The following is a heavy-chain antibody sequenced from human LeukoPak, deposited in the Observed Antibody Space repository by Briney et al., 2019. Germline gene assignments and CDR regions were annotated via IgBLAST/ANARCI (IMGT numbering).Heavy chain of an antibody. CDR3: ARSPAGANYYLDV. D-gene: IGHD1-14*01. CDR2: IKEDGSIK. V-gene: IGHV3-7*01. Sequence: GGSLRLSCAASEFTFSNNWMSWVRQAPGKGPEWVASIKEDGSIKYYVDSVKGRFTISRDNAKNSLSLQMNSLRAEDTAVYYCARSPAGANYYLDVWGKGTTVTISS. J-gene: IGHJ6*03. CDR1: EFTFSNNW.